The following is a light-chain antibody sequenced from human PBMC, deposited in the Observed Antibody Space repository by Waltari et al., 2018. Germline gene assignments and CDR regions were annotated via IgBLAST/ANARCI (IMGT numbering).Light chain of an antibody. CDR1: QSLLHSNGYNY. CDR2: LAS. J-gene: IGKJ5*01. Sequence: DIVMTQSPLSLPVTPGEPASISCRSSQSLLHSNGYNYLDWYVQKPGQSPQLLFYLASERASGVPDRFIGSGSGTDFTLKIIRVEAEDVGIYYFMQGLQIPDTFGQGTRLEIK. V-gene: IGKV2-28*01. CDR3: MQGLQIPDT.